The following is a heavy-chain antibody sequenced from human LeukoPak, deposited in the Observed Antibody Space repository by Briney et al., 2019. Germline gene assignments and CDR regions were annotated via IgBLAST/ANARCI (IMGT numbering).Heavy chain of an antibody. Sequence: PSETLSLTCAVYGGSFSGYYWSWIRQPPGKGLEWIGEINHSGSTNYNPSLKSRVTISVDTSKNQFSLKLSSVTAADTAVYYCARDISGSYLQWGQGTLVTVSS. D-gene: IGHD1-26*01. CDR1: GGSFSGYY. CDR3: ARDISGSYLQ. V-gene: IGHV4-34*01. J-gene: IGHJ4*02. CDR2: INHSGST.